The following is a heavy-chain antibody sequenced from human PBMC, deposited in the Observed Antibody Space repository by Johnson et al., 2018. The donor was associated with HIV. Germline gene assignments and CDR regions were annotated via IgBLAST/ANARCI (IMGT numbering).Heavy chain of an antibody. D-gene: IGHD5-24*01. CDR1: GFTVSGNY. J-gene: IGHJ3*02. V-gene: IGHV3-66*02. Sequence: VQLVESGGGLVQPGGSLRLSCAASGFTVSGNYMTWVRQAPGKGLEWVSVIFSGGSTYYADSVKGRFTISRDNSKNTLYLQMNSLRAEDTAVYYCAKDRSRLHDAFDIWGQGTMVTVSS. CDR2: IFSGGST. CDR3: AKDRSRLHDAFDI.